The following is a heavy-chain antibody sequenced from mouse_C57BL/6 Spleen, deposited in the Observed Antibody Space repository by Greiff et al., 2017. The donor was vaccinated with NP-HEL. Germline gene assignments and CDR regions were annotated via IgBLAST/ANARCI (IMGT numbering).Heavy chain of an antibody. CDR1: GYTFTSYW. CDR2: IDPSDSYT. V-gene: IGHV1-50*01. Sequence: QVQLQQPGAELVKPGASVKLSCKASGYTFTSYWMQWVKQRPGQGLEWIGEIDPSDSYTNYNQKFKGKATLTVDTSSSTAYMQLSSLTSEDSAVYYCARLDKGYFDVWGTGTTVTVSS. CDR3: ARLDKGYFDV. J-gene: IGHJ1*03.